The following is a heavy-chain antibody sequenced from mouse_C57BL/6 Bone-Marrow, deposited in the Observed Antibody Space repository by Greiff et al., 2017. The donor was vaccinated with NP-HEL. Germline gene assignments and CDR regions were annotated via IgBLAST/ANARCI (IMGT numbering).Heavy chain of an antibody. CDR2: IYPRSGNT. CDR1: GYTFTSYG. J-gene: IGHJ2*01. V-gene: IGHV1-81*01. CDR3: ARGHFRGYFDY. Sequence: QVHLKQSGAELARPGASVKLSCKASGYTFTSYGISWVKQRTGQGLEWIGEIYPRSGNTYYNEKFKGKATLTADKSSSTAYMELRSLTSEDSAVYFCARGHFRGYFDYWGQGTTLTVSS.